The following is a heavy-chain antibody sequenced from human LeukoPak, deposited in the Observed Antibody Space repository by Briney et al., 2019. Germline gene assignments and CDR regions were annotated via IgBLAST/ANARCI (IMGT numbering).Heavy chain of an antibody. V-gene: IGHV3-7*01. CDR2: IKQDGSEK. CDR1: GFTFSSYW. CDR3: ARDRGPSSYYGMDV. J-gene: IGHJ6*02. D-gene: IGHD3-10*01. Sequence: GGSLRLSCAASGFTFSSYWMSWVRQAPGKGLEWVANIKQDGSEKYYVDSVKGRFTISRDNSKNTLYLQMNSLRAEDTAVYYCARDRGPSSYYGMDVWGQGTTVTVSS.